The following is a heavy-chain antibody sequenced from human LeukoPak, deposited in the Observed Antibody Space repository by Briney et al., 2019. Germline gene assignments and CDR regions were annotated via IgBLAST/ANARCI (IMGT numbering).Heavy chain of an antibody. V-gene: IGHV6-1*01. CDR1: GESVSSYGAA. J-gene: IGHJ5*01. Sequence: SQTLSLTYAISGESVSSYGAAWLWIRKSPSRGLEWLGRTYYRSQWYYEYAESVQSRITVNPDTSKNHFSLQLHSMTPEDTAIHYCVRGNYWFDYWGQGALVTVSS. CDR3: VRGNYWFDY. CDR2: TYYRSQWYY.